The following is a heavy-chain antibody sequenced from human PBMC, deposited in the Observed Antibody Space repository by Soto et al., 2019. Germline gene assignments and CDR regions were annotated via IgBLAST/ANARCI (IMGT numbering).Heavy chain of an antibody. Sequence: QVQLVQSGAEVKKPGASVTVSCKASGYTFTTYYMHWVRQAPGQGIEWMGIISTDGGRTSYAQTFQGRVTMTRDTATSTVYMELSSLRSEGTAVYDCATRDPGHYWGQGTLVTVSS. J-gene: IGHJ4*02. CDR1: GYTFTTYY. V-gene: IGHV1-46*01. CDR3: ATRDPGHY. CDR2: ISTDGGRT.